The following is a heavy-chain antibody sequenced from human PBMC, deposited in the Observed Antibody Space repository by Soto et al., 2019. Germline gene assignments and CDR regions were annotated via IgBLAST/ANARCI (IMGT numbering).Heavy chain of an antibody. V-gene: IGHV4-59*01. D-gene: IGHD3-16*01. CDR3: ARDITFGELAQPYGMDV. J-gene: IGHJ6*02. CDR1: GGSISSYY. Sequence: PSETLSLTCTVSGGSISSYYWSWIRQPPGKGLEWIGYIYYSGSTNYNPSLKSRVTISVDTSKNQFSLKLSSVTAADTAVYYCARDITFGELAQPYGMDVWGRGTKVTVSS. CDR2: IYYSGST.